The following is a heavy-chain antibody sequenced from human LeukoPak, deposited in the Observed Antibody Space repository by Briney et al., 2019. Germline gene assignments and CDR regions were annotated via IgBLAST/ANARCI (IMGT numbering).Heavy chain of an antibody. CDR2: ISAYNGNT. V-gene: IGHV1-18*01. D-gene: IGHD3-9*01. CDR3: ARGVRYFDWLSPYYYYMDV. J-gene: IGHJ6*03. Sequence: ASVKVSCKASGYTFTSYGISWVRQAPGQGLEWMGWISAYNGNTNYAQKLQGRVTMTTDTSTSTAYMELRSLRSDDTAVYYCARGVRYFDWLSPYYYYMDVWGKGTTVTISS. CDR1: GYTFTSYG.